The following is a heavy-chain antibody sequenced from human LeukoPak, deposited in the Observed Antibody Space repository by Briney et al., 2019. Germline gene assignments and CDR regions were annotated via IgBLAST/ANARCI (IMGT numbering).Heavy chain of an antibody. Sequence: GGSLRLSCAASGFTFSSYWMSWIRQAPGKGLEWVSYISSSGSTIYYADSVKGRFTISRDNAKNSLYLQMNSLRAEDTAVYYCARSSDTAMVLAGMDVWGQGTTVTVSS. CDR1: GFTFSSYW. D-gene: IGHD5-18*01. CDR2: ISSSGSTI. J-gene: IGHJ6*02. V-gene: IGHV3-11*01. CDR3: ARSSDTAMVLAGMDV.